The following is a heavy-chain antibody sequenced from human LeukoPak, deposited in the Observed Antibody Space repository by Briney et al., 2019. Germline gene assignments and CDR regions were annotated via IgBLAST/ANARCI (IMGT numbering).Heavy chain of an antibody. CDR2: TYYSGNT. CDR3: ARVFHDSSGYPFDY. CDR1: GGSMSSYY. D-gene: IGHD3-22*01. Sequence: PSETLSLTCTVSGGSMSSYYWSWIRQPPGRGLEWIGYTYYSGNTNCNPSLKSRVTISVDTSKNQFSLKVSSVTAADTAVYYCARVFHDSSGYPFDYWGQGTLVTVSS. J-gene: IGHJ4*02. V-gene: IGHV4-59*01.